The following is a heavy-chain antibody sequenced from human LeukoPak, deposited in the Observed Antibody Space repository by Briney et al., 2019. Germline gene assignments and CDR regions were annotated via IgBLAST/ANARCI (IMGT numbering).Heavy chain of an antibody. CDR1: GFTFSSYW. Sequence: PGGSLRLSCAASGFTFSSYWMSWVRQAPGKGLEWVANIKQDGSQKYYVDSVKGRFTISRDNANNLLYLQMNSLRAEDTAVYYCAREGDSSSVGWFDPWGQGTLVTVSS. V-gene: IGHV3-7*03. J-gene: IGHJ5*02. CDR2: IKQDGSQK. D-gene: IGHD6-13*01. CDR3: AREGDSSSVGWFDP.